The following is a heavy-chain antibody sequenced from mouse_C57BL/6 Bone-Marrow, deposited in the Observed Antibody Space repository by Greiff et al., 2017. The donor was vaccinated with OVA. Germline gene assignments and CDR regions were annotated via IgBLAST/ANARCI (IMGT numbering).Heavy chain of an antibody. Sequence: VQLQQSGAELVRPGASVKLSCKASGYTFTTYGISWVKQRTGQGLEWIGEFYPRSGNTNDNEKFKGKATLTADKSSSTAYLELRSLTSEDSAVYFCAIYQSFDYWGQGTTLTVSS. J-gene: IGHJ2*01. V-gene: IGHV1-81*01. CDR2: FYPRSGNT. CDR1: GYTFTTYG. D-gene: IGHD2-1*01. CDR3: AIYQSFDY.